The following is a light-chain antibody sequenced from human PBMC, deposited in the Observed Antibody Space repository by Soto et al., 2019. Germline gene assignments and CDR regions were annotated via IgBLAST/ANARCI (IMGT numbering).Light chain of an antibody. CDR1: QTVSRN. Sequence: EVVMTQSPATLSVSPGERATLSCRASQTVSRNLAWYQQRPGQAPRLLIYDISNRATGVPARFSGSGSGTDFTLTISSLEPEDFAVYYCQQYHNWPITFGQGTRLEIK. J-gene: IGKJ5*01. V-gene: IGKV3-15*01. CDR2: DIS. CDR3: QQYHNWPIT.